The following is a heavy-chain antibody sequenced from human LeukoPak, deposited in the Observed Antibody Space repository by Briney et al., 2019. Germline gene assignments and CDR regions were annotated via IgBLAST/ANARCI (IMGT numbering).Heavy chain of an antibody. Sequence: GGSLRLSCAASGFTFSSYAMSWVRQAPGKGLEWVSAISGSGGSTYYADSVKGRFTISRDNSKNTLYLQMNSLRAEDTAVYYCAKPYSSSWSATQYYYMDVWGKGTTVTVSS. D-gene: IGHD6-13*01. CDR2: ISGSGGST. CDR3: AKPYSSSWSATQYYYMDV. J-gene: IGHJ6*03. CDR1: GFTFSSYA. V-gene: IGHV3-23*01.